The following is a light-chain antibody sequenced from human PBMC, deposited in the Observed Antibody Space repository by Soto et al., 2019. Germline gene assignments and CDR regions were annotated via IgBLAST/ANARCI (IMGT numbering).Light chain of an antibody. CDR1: QSLSTW. CDR3: QHYDQYPGT. J-gene: IGKJ1*01. V-gene: IGKV1-5*01. Sequence: DIQMTQSPSTLSASVGDRVTITCRASQSLSTWLAWYQLKPGKAPKLVIYDATILESGAPSRFSGSGSGTEFTLTISGLQPDDLATYYCQHYDQYPGTFDQGTKVEVK. CDR2: DAT.